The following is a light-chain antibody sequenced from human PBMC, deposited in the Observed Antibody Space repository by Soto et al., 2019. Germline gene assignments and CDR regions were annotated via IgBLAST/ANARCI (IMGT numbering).Light chain of an antibody. V-gene: IGKV3-20*01. CDR2: GAS. J-gene: IGKJ1*01. CDR1: QSVSSIY. Sequence: EIVLTQSPGTLSLSPGERATLSCRASQSVSSIYLAWYQQKPGQAPRLLIYGASSRATGIPDRFSGSGSGTDFTLTISRLEPEDLAVYYCQQYDSARWTFGQGTKVDIK. CDR3: QQYDSARWT.